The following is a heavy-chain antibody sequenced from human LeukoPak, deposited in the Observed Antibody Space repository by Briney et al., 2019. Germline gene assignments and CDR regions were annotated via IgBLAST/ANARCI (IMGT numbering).Heavy chain of an antibody. CDR1: GFTFDDYA. J-gene: IGHJ4*02. V-gene: IGHV3-9*01. CDR3: ARLEPTDDY. Sequence: GGSLRLSCAASGFTFDDYAMHWARQAPGKGLEWVSGISWNSGSIGYADSVKGRFTISRDNAKNSLYLQMNSLRAEDTALYYCARLEPTDDYWGQGTLVTVSS. CDR2: ISWNSGSI. D-gene: IGHD1-1*01.